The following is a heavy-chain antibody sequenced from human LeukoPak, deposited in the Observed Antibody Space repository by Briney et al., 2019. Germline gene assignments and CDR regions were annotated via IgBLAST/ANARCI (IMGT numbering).Heavy chain of an antibody. CDR1: GYTLTELS. Sequence: ASVKVSCKVSGYTLTELSMHWVRQAPGKGLEWMGGFDPEDGETIYAQKFQGRVTMTEDTSTDTAYMELSSLRSEDTAVYYCATSPWYYDFWSGYFGWGQGTLVTVSS. CDR3: ATSPWYYDFWSGYFG. D-gene: IGHD3-3*01. V-gene: IGHV1-24*01. J-gene: IGHJ4*02. CDR2: FDPEDGET.